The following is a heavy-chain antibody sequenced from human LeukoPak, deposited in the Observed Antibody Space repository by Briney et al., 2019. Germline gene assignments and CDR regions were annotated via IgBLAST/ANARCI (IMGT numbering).Heavy chain of an antibody. CDR1: GFTFSSYS. J-gene: IGHJ5*02. CDR2: ISSSRSTI. CDR3: ARDLYIVVVPAAMGP. Sequence: HPGGSLRLSCAASGFTFSSYSMNWVRQAPGKGLEWVSYISSSRSTIYYADSVKGRFTISRDNAKNSLYLQMNSLRAEDTAVYYCARDLYIVVVPAAMGPWGQGTLVTVSS. V-gene: IGHV3-48*01. D-gene: IGHD2-2*01.